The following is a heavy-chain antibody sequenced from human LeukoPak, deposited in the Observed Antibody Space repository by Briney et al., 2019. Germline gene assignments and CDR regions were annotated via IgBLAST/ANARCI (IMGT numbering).Heavy chain of an antibody. CDR2: ICSDGST. CDR3: ARAILRAHDY. J-gene: IGHJ4*02. D-gene: IGHD3-16*01. V-gene: IGHV3-66*01. CDR1: GFTVSSNY. Sequence: GGSLRLSCAASGFTVSSNYMSWVRQAPGKGLEWVSLICSDGSTYYADSVKGRFTISRDSSKNMLYLQMNSLRAEDTAVYYCARAILRAHDYWGEGTLVTVSS.